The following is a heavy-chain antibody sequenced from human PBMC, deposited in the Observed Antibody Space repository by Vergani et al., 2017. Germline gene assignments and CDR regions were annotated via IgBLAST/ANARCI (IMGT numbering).Heavy chain of an antibody. CDR3: VSGELYARDHYGVDV. CDR2: IITFFGTT. J-gene: IGHJ6*02. V-gene: IGHV1-69*13. Sequence: QVPLVQSGAEVKKPGSSVKVSCKASGGPFKNLAFSWVRQVPGQGLEWMGRIITFFGTTDYAQKFQGRFTIIADEFTRTVYMELRSLRAEDTAVYYCVSGELYARDHYGVDVWGRGTTVTVSS. D-gene: IGHD2-2*01. CDR1: GGPFKNLA.